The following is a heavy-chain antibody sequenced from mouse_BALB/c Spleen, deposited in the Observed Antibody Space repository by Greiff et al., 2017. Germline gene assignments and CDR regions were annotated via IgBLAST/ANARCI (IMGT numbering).Heavy chain of an antibody. J-gene: IGHJ4*01. CDR1: GFTFSSYA. V-gene: IGHV5-9-4*01. D-gene: IGHD2-14*01. Sequence: EVMLVESGGGLVKPGGSLKLSCAASGFTFSSYAMSWVRQSPEKRLEWVAEISSGGSYTYYPDTVTGRFTISRDNAKNTLYLEMSSLRSEDTAMYSGERDGWYRYDGVIDYWGQGTSVTVSS. CDR3: ERDGWYRYDGVIDY. CDR2: ISSGGSYT.